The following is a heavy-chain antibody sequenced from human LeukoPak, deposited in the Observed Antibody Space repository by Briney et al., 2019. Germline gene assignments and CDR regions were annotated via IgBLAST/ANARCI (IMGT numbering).Heavy chain of an antibody. V-gene: IGHV4-4*02. J-gene: IGHJ4*02. Sequence: SGTLSLTCAVSGGSISSSNWWSWVRQPPGKGLEWIGEIYHSGSTNYNPPLKSRVTISVDTSKNQFSLKLSSVTAADTAVYYCASRYYYGSGRDYWGQGTLVTVSS. CDR3: ASRYYYGSGRDY. CDR2: IYHSGST. CDR1: GGSISSSNW. D-gene: IGHD3-10*01.